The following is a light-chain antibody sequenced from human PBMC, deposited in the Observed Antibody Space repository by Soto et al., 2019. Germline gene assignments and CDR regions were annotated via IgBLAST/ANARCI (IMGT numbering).Light chain of an antibody. CDR3: QQYGTSPQT. Sequence: EMVLTQSPATLSLSPGERATLSCRASQSIGLAIAWYQHKPGQAPRLLIHGASSRATAIPDRFSGSGSGTDFTLTISRLEPEDFAMYYCQQYGTSPQTFGQGTKVDIK. J-gene: IGKJ2*01. CDR2: GAS. CDR1: QSIGLA. V-gene: IGKV3-20*01.